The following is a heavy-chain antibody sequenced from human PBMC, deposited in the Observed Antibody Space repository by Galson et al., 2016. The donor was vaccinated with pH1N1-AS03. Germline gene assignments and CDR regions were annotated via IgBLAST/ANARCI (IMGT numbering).Heavy chain of an antibody. CDR2: IYWNDDE. V-gene: IGHV2-5*01. D-gene: IGHD5-12*01. Sequence: PALVKPTQTLTLTCTFSGFSLSTGGEGVGWLRQPPGKALEWLALIYWNDDERYSPSLKSTHTITKDTSKNQVVLTMTNMDPVDTATYFCVHRRRTITVASVFDYWGQGALVTVSS. CDR3: VHRRRTITVASVFDY. J-gene: IGHJ4*02. CDR1: GFSLSTGGEG.